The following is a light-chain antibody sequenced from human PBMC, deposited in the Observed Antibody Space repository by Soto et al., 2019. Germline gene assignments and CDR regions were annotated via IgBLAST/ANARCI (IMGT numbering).Light chain of an antibody. CDR3: QQYNNWPRT. Sequence: EIVMTQSPATLSVSPGERATLSCRASQSVSSNLAWYQQKPGQAPRLLIYGASTRDTGIPARFSGSGSGTEFTLTISSLQSEDFAFYYCQQYNNWPRTFGGGTKVEIK. CDR1: QSVSSN. CDR2: GAS. J-gene: IGKJ4*01. V-gene: IGKV3-15*01.